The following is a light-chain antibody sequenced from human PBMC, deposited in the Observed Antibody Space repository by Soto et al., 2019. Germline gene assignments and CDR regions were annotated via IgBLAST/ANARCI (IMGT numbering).Light chain of an antibody. Sequence: QSALTQPASVSGSPGQSITISCTGTSSDVGGYNYVSWYQQHPGKAPKLMIYEVTSRPSGVSNRFSGSKSGNTASLTISGLRAEDEGHYYCASWDVSLSGWVFGGGTKVTVL. CDR3: ASWDVSLSGWV. CDR2: EVT. CDR1: SSDVGGYNY. V-gene: IGLV2-14*01. J-gene: IGLJ3*02.